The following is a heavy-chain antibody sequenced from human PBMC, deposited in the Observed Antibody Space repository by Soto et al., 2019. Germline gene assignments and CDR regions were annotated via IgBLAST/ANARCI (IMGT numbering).Heavy chain of an antibody. V-gene: IGHV4-59*01. CDR3: ARENIRLDAFDL. J-gene: IGHJ3*01. Sequence: PSETLSLTCTVSGGSSRNFYCTWLRQSPGKGLEWIGYIYDRGYTSYNPSLKNRLSMSIDTSKNQFSLNLTSMTAADTAVFYCARENIRLDAFDLWGQGIRVTVSS. CDR1: GGSSRNFY. CDR2: IYDRGYT. D-gene: IGHD4-17*01.